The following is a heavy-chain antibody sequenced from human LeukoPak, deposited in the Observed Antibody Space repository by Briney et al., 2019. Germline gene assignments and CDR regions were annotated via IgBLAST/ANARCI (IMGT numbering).Heavy chain of an antibody. Sequence: SETLSLTCTVSGGSISRYYWSWIRQPPGKGLEWIGYIYYNGITNYSPSLKSRVTISLDTSENQFSLKLRSVTAADTAVYYCARDSGYSGSFDYWGQGTLVTVSS. J-gene: IGHJ4*02. D-gene: IGHD5-12*01. CDR2: IYYNGIT. CDR1: GGSISRYY. CDR3: ARDSGYSGSFDY. V-gene: IGHV4-59*01.